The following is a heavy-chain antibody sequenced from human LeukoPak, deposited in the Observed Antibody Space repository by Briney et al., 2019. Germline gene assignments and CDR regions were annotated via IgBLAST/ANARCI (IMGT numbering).Heavy chain of an antibody. Sequence: ASVKVSCKASGFTFSSSAVQWVRQARGQRLEWLGWIVVGSGNTNYAQKFQERVTITRDMSTSTAYMELSSLTSEDTAVYYCARGRGFGESRPRVFDYWGQGTLVTVSS. CDR1: GFTFSSSA. J-gene: IGHJ4*02. D-gene: IGHD3-10*01. CDR2: IVVGSGNT. CDR3: ARGRGFGESRPRVFDY. V-gene: IGHV1-58*01.